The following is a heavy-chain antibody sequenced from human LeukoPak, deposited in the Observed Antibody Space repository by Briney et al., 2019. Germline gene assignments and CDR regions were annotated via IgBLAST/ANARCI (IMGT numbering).Heavy chain of an antibody. CDR2: IYSGGST. D-gene: IGHD6-19*01. CDR1: GFTVSSNY. Sequence: PGGSLSLSCAASGFTVSSNYMSWVRQAPGKGLEWVSVIYSGGSTYYADSVKGRFTISRDNSKNTLYLQMNSLRGEDTAVYYCAKDLGSGCYDYWGQGTLVTVSS. CDR3: AKDLGSGCYDY. J-gene: IGHJ4*02. V-gene: IGHV3-53*01.